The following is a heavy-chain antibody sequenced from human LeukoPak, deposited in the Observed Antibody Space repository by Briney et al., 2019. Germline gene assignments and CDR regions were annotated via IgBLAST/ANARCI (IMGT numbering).Heavy chain of an antibody. CDR3: ARGSGHQPLLQVSNQKNDY. D-gene: IGHD3-10*01. CDR2: ISTNTGNP. CDR1: GYTFTSYA. J-gene: IGHJ4*02. V-gene: IGHV7-4-1*02. Sequence: ASVKVSCKASGYTFTSYAMNWVRQAPGQGLEWMGWISTNTGNPTYAQGFTGRFVFSLDTSVSTAYLQISSLKAEDTAVYYCARGSGHQPLLQVSNQKNDYWGQGTLVTVSS.